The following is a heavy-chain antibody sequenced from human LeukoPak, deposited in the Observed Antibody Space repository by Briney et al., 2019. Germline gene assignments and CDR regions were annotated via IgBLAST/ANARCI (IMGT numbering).Heavy chain of an antibody. CDR3: ATSQAFFGSGWYVFDY. Sequence: ASVKVSCKVSGYTLTELSMHWVRRAPGKGLEWMGGFDPEDGETIYAQKFQGRVTMTEDTSTDTAYMELSSLRSEDTAVYYCATSQAFFGSGWYVFDYWGQGTLVTVSS. D-gene: IGHD6-19*01. CDR1: GYTLTELS. V-gene: IGHV1-24*01. J-gene: IGHJ4*02. CDR2: FDPEDGET.